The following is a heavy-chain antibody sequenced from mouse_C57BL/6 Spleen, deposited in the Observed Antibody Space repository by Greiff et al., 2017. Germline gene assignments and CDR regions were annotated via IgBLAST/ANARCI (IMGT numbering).Heavy chain of an antibody. CDR2: ISSGSSTI. Sequence: EVHLVESGGGLVKPGGSLKLSCAASGFTFSDYGMHWVRQAPEKGLEWVAYISSGSSTIYYADTVKGRFTISRDNAKNTLFLQMTSLRSGDTAMYYCARGDYGGFAYWGQGTLVTVSA. D-gene: IGHD2-4*01. CDR1: GFTFSDYG. CDR3: ARGDYGGFAY. J-gene: IGHJ3*01. V-gene: IGHV5-17*01.